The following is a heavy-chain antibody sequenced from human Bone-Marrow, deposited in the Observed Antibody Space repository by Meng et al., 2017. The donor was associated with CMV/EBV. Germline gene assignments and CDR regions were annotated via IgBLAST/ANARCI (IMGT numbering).Heavy chain of an antibody. Sequence: SETLSLTCTVSGGSVSSGSYYWSWIRQPPGKGLEWIGYIYYSGSTNYNPSLKSRVTISVDTSRNQLSLKLSSVTAADTAMYYSAGGPADYSSGWYDYWGQGTLVTVSS. J-gene: IGHJ4*02. V-gene: IGHV4-61*01. CDR2: IYYSGST. D-gene: IGHD6-19*01. CDR3: AGGPADYSSGWYDY. CDR1: GGSVSSGSYY.